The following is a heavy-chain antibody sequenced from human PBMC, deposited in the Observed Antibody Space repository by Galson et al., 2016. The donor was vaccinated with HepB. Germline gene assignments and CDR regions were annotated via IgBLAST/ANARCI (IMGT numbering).Heavy chain of an antibody. Sequence: SVKVSCKASGDTFSYCVISWVRQAPGQGLEWMGAIIPACGTTTYAQNFRGGVTLTADGSTNTAHMELTTLRSEDTAVYYCAGAKARRSWISQTPYWGQGTPVSVSS. V-gene: IGHV1-69*13. CDR3: AGAKARRSWISQTPY. CDR2: IIPACGTT. CDR1: GDTFSYCV. J-gene: IGHJ4*02. D-gene: IGHD2-2*03.